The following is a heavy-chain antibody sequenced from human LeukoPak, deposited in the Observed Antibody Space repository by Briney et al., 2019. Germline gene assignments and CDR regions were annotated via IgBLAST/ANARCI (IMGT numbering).Heavy chain of an antibody. V-gene: IGHV4-59*01. J-gene: IGHJ4*02. CDR2: IYYSGST. CDR3: ARRRYSSRFDY. Sequence: SETLSLTCTVSGGSISSYYWSSIRQPPGKGLEWIGYIYYSGSTNYNPSLKSRVTISVDTSKNQFSLKLSSVTAADTAVYYCARRRYSSRFDYWGQGPLVTVSS. D-gene: IGHD6-13*01. CDR1: GGSISSYY.